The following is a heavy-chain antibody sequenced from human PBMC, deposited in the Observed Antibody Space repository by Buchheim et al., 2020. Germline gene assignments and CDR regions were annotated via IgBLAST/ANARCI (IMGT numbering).Heavy chain of an antibody. CDR2: TSGRGDNT. J-gene: IGHJ4*02. V-gene: IGHV3-23*01. CDR1: GFTFSSYA. D-gene: IGHD6-19*01. Sequence: EVQLLESGGGLVQPGGSLRLSCAASGFTFSSYAMSWVRQAPGKGLEWVSATSGRGDNTYYADSVRGRFTPSRDNSKNKLYLQMNSLRAEDTAVYYCARDGAIFSSGWYNFDYWGQGTL. CDR3: ARDGAIFSSGWYNFDY.